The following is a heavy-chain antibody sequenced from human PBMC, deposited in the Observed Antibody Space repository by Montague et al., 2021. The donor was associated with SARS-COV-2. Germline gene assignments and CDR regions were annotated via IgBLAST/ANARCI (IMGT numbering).Heavy chain of an antibody. V-gene: IGHV4-61*01. J-gene: IGHJ4*02. CDR1: DGSVISTYPH. Sequence: SETLSLTCTVSDGSVISTYPHWHWVRQSPGRGLEWIGGYLFHIDTADYNASLRSRVTISVDSTKNQFSLKLTSVTAAATAVYYCTRGIDYYKTGYWGQGIQVTVSS. CDR2: LFHIDTA. CDR3: TRGIDYYKTGY. D-gene: IGHD3-10*01.